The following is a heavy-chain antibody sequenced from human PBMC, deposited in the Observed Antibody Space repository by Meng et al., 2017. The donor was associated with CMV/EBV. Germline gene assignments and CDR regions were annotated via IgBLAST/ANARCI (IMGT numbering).Heavy chain of an antibody. CDR2: IYWDDDK. V-gene: IGHV2-5*02. CDR1: GFSLSTSGVG. CDR3: AHRGQSSGWAILYFDY. Sequence: TLKEAGPPLVKPTQNLTLTCTFSGFSLSTSGVGVGWIRQPPGKALEWLALIYWDDDKRYSPSLKSRLTITKDTSKNQVVLTMTNMDPVDTATYYCAHRGQSSGWAILYFDYWGQGTLVTVSS. J-gene: IGHJ4*02. D-gene: IGHD6-19*01.